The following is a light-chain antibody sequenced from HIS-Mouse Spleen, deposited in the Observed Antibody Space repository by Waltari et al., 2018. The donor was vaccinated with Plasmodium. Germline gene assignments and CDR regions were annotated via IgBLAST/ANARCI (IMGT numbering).Light chain of an antibody. CDR1: SSDAGGSNY. J-gene: IGLJ2*01. Sequence: QSALTQPRSLSGSPGQSVTLSCTGTSSDAGGSNYVSWYQQHPGKAPKRMIYNVSKRPSGVPDRVSGSKSGNTASLTISGLQAEDEADYYCCSYAGSYTLVFGGGTKLTVL. CDR2: NVS. V-gene: IGLV2-11*01. CDR3: CSYAGSYTLV.